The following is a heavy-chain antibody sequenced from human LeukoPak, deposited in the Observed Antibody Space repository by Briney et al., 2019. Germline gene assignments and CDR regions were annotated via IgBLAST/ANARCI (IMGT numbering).Heavy chain of an antibody. D-gene: IGHD3-3*01. V-gene: IGHV4-39*07. CDR2: IYYSGST. Sequence: PSETLSLTCVVSGGSISSTSYYWGWIRQPPGKGLEWIGSIYYSGSTYYNPSLKSRVTISVDTSKNQFSLKLSSVTAADTAVYYCARFVLFGVVIRNDHPTDAFDIWGQGTMVTVSS. J-gene: IGHJ3*02. CDR3: ARFVLFGVVIRNDHPTDAFDI. CDR1: GGSISSTSYY.